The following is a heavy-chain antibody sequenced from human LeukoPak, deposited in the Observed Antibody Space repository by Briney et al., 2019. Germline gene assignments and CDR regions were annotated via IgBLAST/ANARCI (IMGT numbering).Heavy chain of an antibody. CDR1: GYNFATYW. J-gene: IGHJ5*02. D-gene: IGHD2-15*01. Sequence: GESLRISCKASGYNFATYWIAWVRQMPGTGLEPMGVIYPGDSDTRYSPSFQGQVTISVDRSRNTAYLRWSSLTSSDSAIYYCARSRSSRNWFDPWGQGTLVTVSS. CDR3: ARSRSSRNWFDP. V-gene: IGHV5-51*01. CDR2: IYPGDSDT.